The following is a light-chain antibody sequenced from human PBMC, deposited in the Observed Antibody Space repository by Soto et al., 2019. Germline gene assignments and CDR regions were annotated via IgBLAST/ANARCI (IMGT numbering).Light chain of an antibody. CDR2: GAS. J-gene: IGKJ2*01. CDR1: QSVSSSY. CDR3: QQYGSSGYT. Sequence: EIVLTQSPGTLSLSPGERATLSCRASQSVSSSYLAWYPQKPGQAPRLLSYGASSRATGIPDRFSGSGSGTDFTLTISRLEPEECAVYYCQQYGSSGYTFGQGTKLEIK. V-gene: IGKV3-20*01.